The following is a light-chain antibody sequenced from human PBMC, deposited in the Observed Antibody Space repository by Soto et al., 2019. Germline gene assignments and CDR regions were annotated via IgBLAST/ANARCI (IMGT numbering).Light chain of an antibody. CDR1: HSVSSR. J-gene: IGKJ4*01. CDR3: QHYTNWPLT. CDR2: GAS. V-gene: IGKV3-15*01. Sequence: TAMAPSPATRSGSPGETTHPSCRASHSVSSRLAWYQQKPGQAPRLLIYGASTRATGLPARFSGSGSGTEFTLTISSLQSEDFAVYYCQHYTNWPLTFGGGTKVDIK.